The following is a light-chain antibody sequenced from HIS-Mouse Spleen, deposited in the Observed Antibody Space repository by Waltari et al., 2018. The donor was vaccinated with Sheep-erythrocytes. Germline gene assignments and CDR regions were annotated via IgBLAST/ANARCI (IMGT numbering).Light chain of an antibody. CDR3: QAWDSSIVV. V-gene: IGLV3-1*01. CDR2: QDS. J-gene: IGLJ2*01. Sequence: SYELTQPPSVSVSPGQTASITCSGEKLGDKYACWYQQKPGQSPVLVISQDSKRPSGIPERFSGSNSGNTATLTISGTQAMDEADYYCQAWDSSIVVFGGGTKLTVL. CDR1: KLGDKY.